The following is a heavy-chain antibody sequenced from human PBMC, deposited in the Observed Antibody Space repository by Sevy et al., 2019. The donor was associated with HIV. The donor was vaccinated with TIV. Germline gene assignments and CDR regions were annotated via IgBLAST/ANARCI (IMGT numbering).Heavy chain of an antibody. D-gene: IGHD3-10*01. CDR1: GFTFNTYI. CDR3: ARPYGSGSWEAFDI. J-gene: IGHJ3*02. V-gene: IGHV3-21*01. Sequence: GGSLRLSCAASGFTFNTYIMNWVRQAPGEGLEWVSSISCSGNYIYYADSVKGRFTISRDNAKNSLFLQMNNLRAEDTAVYYCARPYGSGSWEAFDIWGQGTMVTVSS. CDR2: ISCSGNYI.